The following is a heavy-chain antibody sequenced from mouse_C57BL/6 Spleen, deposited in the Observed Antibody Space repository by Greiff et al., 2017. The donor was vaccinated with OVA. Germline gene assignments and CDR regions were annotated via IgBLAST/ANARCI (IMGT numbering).Heavy chain of an antibody. V-gene: IGHV1-59*01. D-gene: IGHD1-1*01. J-gene: IGHJ3*01. CDR3: ARSYGTQFAY. Sequence: QVQLQQPGAELVRPGTSVKLSCKASGYTFTSYWMHWVQQRPGQGLEWIGVIDPSDSYTNYNQKFKGKATLTVDTSSSTAYMQLSSLTSEDSAVYYCARSYGTQFAYWGQGTLVTVSA. CDR2: IDPSDSYT. CDR1: GYTFTSYW.